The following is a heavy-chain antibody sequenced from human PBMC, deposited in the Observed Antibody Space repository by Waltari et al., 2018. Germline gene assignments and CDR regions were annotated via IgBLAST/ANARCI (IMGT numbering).Heavy chain of an antibody. V-gene: IGHV4-39*01. CDR2: IYHSGNT. Sequence: QLQLQESGPGLVKPSETLSLTCTVSGGSISRSNYYWGWIRQPPGKGLDWIASIYHSGNTSYNPSVKSRGTISVDTSKNQFSLKLTSVTAADTAVYYCARIYGSGSPIPSVDYWGQGTLVTVSS. CDR1: GGSISRSNYY. D-gene: IGHD3-10*01. J-gene: IGHJ4*02. CDR3: ARIYGSGSPIPSVDY.